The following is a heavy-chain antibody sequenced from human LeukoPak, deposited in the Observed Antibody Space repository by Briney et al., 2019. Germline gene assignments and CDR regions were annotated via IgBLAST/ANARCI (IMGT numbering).Heavy chain of an antibody. V-gene: IGHV1-69*13. J-gene: IGHJ5*02. CDR3: ARSRIELLWFGEVSWFDP. CDR1: GYTFTSYA. D-gene: IGHD3-10*01. Sequence: SVKVSCKASGYTFTSYAMNWVRQAPGQGLEWMGGIIPIFGTANYAQKFQGRVTITADESTSTAYLELSSLRAEDTAVYNCARSRIELLWFGEVSWFDPWGQGTLVTVSS. CDR2: IIPIFGTA.